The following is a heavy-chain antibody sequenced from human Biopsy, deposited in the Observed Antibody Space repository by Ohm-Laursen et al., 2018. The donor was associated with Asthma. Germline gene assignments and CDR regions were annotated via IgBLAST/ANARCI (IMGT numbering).Heavy chain of an antibody. J-gene: IGHJ4*02. Sequence: ASVKVSCKISGYSLTDLSMHWVRQAPGQGLEWMGGHDHGEGGTVNAWRFQGRVTMTEDTSTDTAHMELSSLSSDDTAVYYCASDFPKDYVRYNFQFWGQGTLVTVSS. D-gene: IGHD4-17*01. CDR3: ASDFPKDYVRYNFQF. CDR1: GYSLTDLS. V-gene: IGHV1-24*01. CDR2: HDHGEGGT.